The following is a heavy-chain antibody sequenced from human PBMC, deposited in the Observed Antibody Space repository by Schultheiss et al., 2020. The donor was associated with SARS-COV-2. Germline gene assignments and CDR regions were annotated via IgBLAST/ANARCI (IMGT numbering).Heavy chain of an antibody. J-gene: IGHJ2*01. CDR1: GFTFSSYG. CDR2: ISSSSSYI. CDR3: AREGTRDYGDYGFDL. Sequence: GGSLRLSCAASGFTFSSYGMHWVRQAPGKGLEWVSSISSSSSYIYYADSVKGRFTISRDDAKNSLYLQMNSLRAEDTAVYYCAREGTRDYGDYGFDLWGRGTLVTVSS. V-gene: IGHV3-21*01. D-gene: IGHD4-17*01.